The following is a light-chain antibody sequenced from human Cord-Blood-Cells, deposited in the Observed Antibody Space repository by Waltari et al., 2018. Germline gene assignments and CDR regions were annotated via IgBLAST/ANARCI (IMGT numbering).Light chain of an antibody. Sequence: QSALTQPASVSGSPGQSITISCTGTSSDVGGYNYVSWYHQHPGKAPNVMIYEVSNRPSGCPNRFSCSKSGYTAALTISGLQAEDEADYDCSSDTSSSTLYVFGTGTKVTVL. CDR3: SSDTSSSTLYV. CDR1: SSDVGGYNY. CDR2: EVS. V-gene: IGLV2-14*01. J-gene: IGLJ1*01.